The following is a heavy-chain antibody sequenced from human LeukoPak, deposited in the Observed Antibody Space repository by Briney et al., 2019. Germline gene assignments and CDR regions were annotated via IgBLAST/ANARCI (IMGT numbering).Heavy chain of an antibody. D-gene: IGHD2-21*02. CDR2: INGYTGGT. Sequence: ASVKVSCKASGYTLSGYYVHWVRQAPGQGLEWMGCINGYTGGTNSAQKFQGRVTMTRDTYISTVYLELSGLRSDDTVVYYCARPAYCGAACYYWFDSWGQGTLVTVSS. CDR1: GYTLSGYY. V-gene: IGHV1-2*02. J-gene: IGHJ5*01. CDR3: ARPAYCGAACYYWFDS.